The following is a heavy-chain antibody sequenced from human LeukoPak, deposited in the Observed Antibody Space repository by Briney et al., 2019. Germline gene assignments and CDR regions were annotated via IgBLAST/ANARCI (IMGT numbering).Heavy chain of an antibody. CDR1: GYTFTSYA. D-gene: IGHD6-19*01. V-gene: IGHV1-3*01. CDR3: ASHDAYSSGWPTPFDY. CDR2: INAGNGNT. J-gene: IGHJ4*02. Sequence: ASVKVSCKASGYTFTSYAMHWVRQAPGQRLEWMGWINAGNGNTKYSQKFQGRVTITRDTSASTAYMELSSLRSEDTAVYYCASHDAYSSGWPTPFDYWGQGTLVTVSS.